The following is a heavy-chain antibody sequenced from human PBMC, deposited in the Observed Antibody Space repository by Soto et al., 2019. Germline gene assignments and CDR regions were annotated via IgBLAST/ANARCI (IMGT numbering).Heavy chain of an antibody. D-gene: IGHD3-10*01. V-gene: IGHV3-30*18. CDR2: ISYDGSTK. CDR3: AKEQLRGVRGVIACYCGMDV. CDR1: GFTFSSYG. J-gene: IGHJ6*02. Sequence: QVQLVESGGGVVQPGRSLRLSCAASGFTFSSYGMHWVRQAPGKGLEWVAVISYDGSTKYYADSVKGRFTISTDMSKNSPYLQMNSLRAEDTPVYYCAKEQLRGVRGVIACYCGMDVWGQGTTVTVSS.